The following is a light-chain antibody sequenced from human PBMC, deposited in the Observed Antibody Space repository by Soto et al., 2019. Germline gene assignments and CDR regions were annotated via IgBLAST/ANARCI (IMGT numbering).Light chain of an antibody. CDR3: QQYKSYWT. V-gene: IGKV1-5*01. J-gene: IGKJ1*01. Sequence: DIPMTQSPSTLSASVGDRVTITCRASQSISSWLAWYQQKPGKAPKVPIYDASSLESGVPSRFSGSGSGTEFTLTISSLQPDDFASYYCQQYKSYWTFGQGTKVEIK. CDR1: QSISSW. CDR2: DAS.